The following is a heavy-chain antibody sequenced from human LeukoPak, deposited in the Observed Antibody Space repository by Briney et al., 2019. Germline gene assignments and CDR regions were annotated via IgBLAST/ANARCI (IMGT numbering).Heavy chain of an antibody. J-gene: IGHJ4*02. CDR2: ISSSSSYI. Sequence: SGGSLRLSCAASGFTFSSYSMNWVRQAPEKGLEWVSSISSSSSYIYYADSVKGRFTISRDNAKNSLYLQMNSLRAEDTAVYYCARDRADGWFGELFCDYWGQGTLVTVSS. CDR1: GFTFSSYS. V-gene: IGHV3-21*01. D-gene: IGHD3-10*01. CDR3: ARDRADGWFGELFCDY.